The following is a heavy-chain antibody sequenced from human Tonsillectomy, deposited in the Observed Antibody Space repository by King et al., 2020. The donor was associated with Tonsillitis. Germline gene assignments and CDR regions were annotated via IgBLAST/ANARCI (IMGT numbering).Heavy chain of an antibody. CDR1: GFTFSSYA. Sequence: VQLVESGGALVQPGGCLRLSCEASGFTFSSYAMTWVRQTPGKGLEWVSAISSGGRTYYADSVKGRFTNSRDNSKKSLYLQMNSLGAEDTAVYYCAKVGDGDYGWYFDLWGRGTLVTVAS. CDR2: ISSGGRT. D-gene: IGHD4-17*01. CDR3: AKVGDGDYGWYFDL. V-gene: IGHV3-23*04. J-gene: IGHJ2*01.